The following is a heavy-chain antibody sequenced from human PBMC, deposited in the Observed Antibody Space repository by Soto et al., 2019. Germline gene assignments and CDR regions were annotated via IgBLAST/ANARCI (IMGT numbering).Heavy chain of an antibody. J-gene: IGHJ4*02. CDR1: GFTFSDYY. Sequence: GGSLRLSCAASGFTFSDYYMSWIRQAPGKGLEWVSYISGSGSSIYYADSVKGRFTISRDNAKNSLYLQMSSLRAEDTAVYYCASDGVWAGSTHCTSVYWGQGTLVTVSS. V-gene: IGHV3-11*01. D-gene: IGHD2-8*01. CDR2: ISGSGSSI. CDR3: ASDGVWAGSTHCTSVY.